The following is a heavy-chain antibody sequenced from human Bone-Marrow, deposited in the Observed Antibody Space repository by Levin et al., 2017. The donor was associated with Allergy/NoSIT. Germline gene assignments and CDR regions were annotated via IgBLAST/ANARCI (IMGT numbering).Heavy chain of an antibody. Sequence: GESLKISCAASGFTFSDYYMSWIRQAPGKGLEWVSYISSSGSTIYYADSVKGRFTISRDNAKNSLYLQMNSLRAEDTAVYYCARRGMTTVSPFDYWGQGSLVTVSS. V-gene: IGHV3-11*01. CDR1: GFTFSDYY. D-gene: IGHD4-17*01. J-gene: IGHJ4*02. CDR3: ARRGMTTVSPFDY. CDR2: ISSSGSTI.